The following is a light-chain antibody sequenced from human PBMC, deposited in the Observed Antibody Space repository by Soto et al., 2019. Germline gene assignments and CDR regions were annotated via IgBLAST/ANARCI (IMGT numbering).Light chain of an antibody. CDR3: SSYTGSTTEV. CDR1: SSDVGGYNY. J-gene: IGLJ1*01. CDR2: DVS. V-gene: IGLV2-14*03. Sequence: HSVLTQPASVSGSPGQSIAISCTGTSSDVGGYNYVSWYQQHPGKAPKLMIYDVSSRPSGVSNRFSGSKSGNTASLTISGLQAGGEADYYCSSYTGSTTEVFGTGTKVTVL.